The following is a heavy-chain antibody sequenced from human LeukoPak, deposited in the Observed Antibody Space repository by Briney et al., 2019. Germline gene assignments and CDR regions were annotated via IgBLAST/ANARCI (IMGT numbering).Heavy chain of an antibody. Sequence: GGSLRLSCAASGFTFSSYWMHWVRQAPGKGLVWVSRINSDGSSTTYADSVKGRFTISRDNAKNTLYLQMNSLRAEDTAVYYCARRDSGYDNRAFDIWGQGTMVTVSS. V-gene: IGHV3-74*01. J-gene: IGHJ3*02. D-gene: IGHD5-12*01. CDR2: INSDGSST. CDR3: ARRDSGYDNRAFDI. CDR1: GFTFSSYW.